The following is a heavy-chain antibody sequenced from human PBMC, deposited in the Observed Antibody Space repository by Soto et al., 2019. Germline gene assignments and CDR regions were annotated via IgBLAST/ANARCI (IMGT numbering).Heavy chain of an antibody. V-gene: IGHV4-31*03. CDR2: IYYSGST. Sequence: SETLSLTCTVSGGSISSGDYYWSWIRQHPGKGLEWIGYIYYSGSTYYNPSLKSRVTISVDTSKNQFSLKLSSVTAADTAVYYCARWWSGRRKGFDPWGQGNLVTVS. CDR3: ARWWSGRRKGFDP. D-gene: IGHD3-3*01. J-gene: IGHJ5*02. CDR1: GGSISSGDYY.